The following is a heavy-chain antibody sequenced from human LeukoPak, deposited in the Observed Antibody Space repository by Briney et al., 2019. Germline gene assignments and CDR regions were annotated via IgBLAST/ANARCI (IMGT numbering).Heavy chain of an antibody. J-gene: IGHJ3*02. CDR2: INPNSGGT. V-gene: IGHV1-2*02. D-gene: IGHD3-9*01. CDR1: GYTLTELS. CDR3: ARRRVGLRYFDWPNDAFDI. Sequence: WASVKVSCKVSGYTLTELSMHWVRQAPGQGLEWMGWINPNSGGTNYAQKFQGRVTMTRDTSISTAYMELSRLRSDDTAVYYCARRRVGLRYFDWPNDAFDIWGQGTMVTVSS.